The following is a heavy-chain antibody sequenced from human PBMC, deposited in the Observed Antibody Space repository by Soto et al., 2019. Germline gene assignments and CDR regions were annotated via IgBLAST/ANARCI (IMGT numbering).Heavy chain of an antibody. V-gene: IGHV1-69*13. CDR2: IIPIFGTA. CDR3: ASEGEMATIVDY. Sequence: SVKVSCKASGGTFSSYAISWVRQAPGQGLEWMGGIIPIFGTANYAQKFQGRVTITADESTSTAYMELSSLRSEDTAVYYCASEGEMATIVDYWGQGTLVTVSS. CDR1: GGTFSSYA. D-gene: IGHD5-12*01. J-gene: IGHJ4*02.